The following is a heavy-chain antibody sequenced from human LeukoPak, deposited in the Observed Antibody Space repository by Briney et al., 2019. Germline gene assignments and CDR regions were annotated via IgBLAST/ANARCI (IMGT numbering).Heavy chain of an antibody. CDR2: ISISGTSI. J-gene: IGHJ4*02. D-gene: IGHD1-26*01. CDR1: EFSFSSHS. CDR3: LGGVVGI. V-gene: IGHV3-48*01. Sequence: GGSLRLSCEAFEFSFSSHSWNWVRQAPRKGMEWVSHISISGTSIYYADSVKGRFTISRDNAKNSVYLQMNSLRVEDTAVYYCLGGVVGIGGQGTLVTVSS.